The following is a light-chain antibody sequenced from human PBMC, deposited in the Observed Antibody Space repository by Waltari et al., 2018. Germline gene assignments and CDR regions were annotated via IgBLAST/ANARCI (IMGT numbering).Light chain of an antibody. CDR2: EVN. Sequence: QSALTQPASVSGSPGQSITIPSTGTNNDIGRYNLVSWYQQHPGKAPKVIIFEVNKRPSGVSNRFSGSKSGNTASLTVSGLHPEDEADYYCCSYAGTPRVVFGGGTKLTVL. J-gene: IGLJ2*01. CDR3: CSYAGTPRVV. V-gene: IGLV2-23*02. CDR1: NNDIGRYNL.